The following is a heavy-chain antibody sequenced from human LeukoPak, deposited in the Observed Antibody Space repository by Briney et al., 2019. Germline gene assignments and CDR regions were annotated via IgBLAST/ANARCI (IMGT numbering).Heavy chain of an antibody. J-gene: IGHJ4*02. CDR3: VRGGYRGFDYEY. Sequence: PGGSLRLSCTASGFTFSTYSMNWLRLAPGKGLEWVSSISPNSNYKYYVDSVKGRFTISRDNAKNSLYLQMNSLRAEDTAVYYCVRGGYRGFDYEYWGQGTLFTVSS. CDR2: ISPNSNYK. CDR1: GFTFSTYS. D-gene: IGHD5-12*01. V-gene: IGHV3-21*01.